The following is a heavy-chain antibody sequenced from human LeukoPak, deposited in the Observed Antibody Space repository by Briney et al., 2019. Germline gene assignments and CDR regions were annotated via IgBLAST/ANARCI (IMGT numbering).Heavy chain of an antibody. CDR1: GYTFTGYY. Sequence: GASVKVSCKTSGYTFTGYYMHWVRQAPGHGLEWMGWINPNSGGTNNAQKFQGRVTMTRDTSISKAYMELSRLRSDDTAVYYCARSLVYCTNGVCYSDYWGQGTLVTVSS. CDR3: ARSLVYCTNGVCYSDY. J-gene: IGHJ4*02. CDR2: INPNSGGT. V-gene: IGHV1-2*02. D-gene: IGHD2-8*01.